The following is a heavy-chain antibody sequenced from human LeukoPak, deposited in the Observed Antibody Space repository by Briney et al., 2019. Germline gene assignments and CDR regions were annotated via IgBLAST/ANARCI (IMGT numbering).Heavy chain of an antibody. V-gene: IGHV3-74*01. CDR3: ARDSLFHYYFDY. D-gene: IGHD3-10*01. CDR1: GFTFSSHW. J-gene: IGHJ4*02. Sequence: GSLRLSCAASGFTFSSHWMHWVRQAPGKGLVWVSRVNSDGSNTYYADSVKGRFTISRDNAKNTLYLQMNSLRAEDTAAYYCARDSLFHYYFDYWGQGTLVTVSS. CDR2: VNSDGSNT.